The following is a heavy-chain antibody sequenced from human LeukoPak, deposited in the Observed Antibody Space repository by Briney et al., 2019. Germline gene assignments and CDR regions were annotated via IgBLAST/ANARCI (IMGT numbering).Heavy chain of an antibody. Sequence: SGPTLVNPTETLTLTCTVSGFSLSNARMGASWIRQPPGKALEWLAHIFSNDEKSYSTSLKSRLTISKDTSKSQVVLTMTNMDPVDTATYYCARMSGYYDTSGYYYVFDYWGQGTLVTVSS. CDR2: IFSNDEK. V-gene: IGHV2-26*01. D-gene: IGHD3-22*01. CDR1: GFSLSNARMG. J-gene: IGHJ4*02. CDR3: ARMSGYYDTSGYYYVFDY.